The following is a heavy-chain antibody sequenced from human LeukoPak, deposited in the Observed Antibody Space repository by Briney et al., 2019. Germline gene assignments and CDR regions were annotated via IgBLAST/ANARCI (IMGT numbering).Heavy chain of an antibody. CDR1: GFTFSSYG. D-gene: IGHD4-17*01. CDR2: IPYDGSNN. J-gene: IGHJ4*02. V-gene: IGHV3-30*18. CDR3: AKDFGEKYGDLNVLLDY. Sequence: GGSLRLSCAASGFTFSSYGMHWVRQAPGKGLEWVAVIPYDGSNNYYADSVKGRFTISRDNSKNTLYLQMNSLRADDTAVYHCAKDFGEKYGDLNVLLDYWGQGTLVTVSS.